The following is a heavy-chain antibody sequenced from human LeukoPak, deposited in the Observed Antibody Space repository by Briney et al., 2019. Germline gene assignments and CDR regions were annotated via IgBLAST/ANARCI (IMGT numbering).Heavy chain of an antibody. CDR3: ARSGWFGELGFDY. V-gene: IGHV3-21*01. CDR1: GFTFSSYT. Sequence: PGRSLRLSCAASGFTFSSYTMNWVRQAPGKGLEWVSSISSSSSYIYYADSVKGRFTFSRDNAKNSLFLQMNSLRAEDTAVYYCARSGWFGELGFDYWGQGTLVTVSS. D-gene: IGHD3-10*01. CDR2: ISSSSSYI. J-gene: IGHJ4*02.